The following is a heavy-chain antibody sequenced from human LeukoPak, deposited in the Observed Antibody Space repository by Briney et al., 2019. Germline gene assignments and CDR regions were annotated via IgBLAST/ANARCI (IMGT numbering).Heavy chain of an antibody. CDR2: IDKKTKNYET. V-gene: IGHV3-73*01. J-gene: IGHJ5*02. CDR3: TRDAGTYNWLDP. Sequence: GGSLRLSCAASGFTFSDCSIHWVRQASGKGLEWVGLIDKKTKNYETAYAASVRGRFTISRDDSQNTAYLQMYSLETEDTALYYCTRDAGTYNWLDPWGQGTLVTVSS. D-gene: IGHD1-26*01. CDR1: GFTFSDCS.